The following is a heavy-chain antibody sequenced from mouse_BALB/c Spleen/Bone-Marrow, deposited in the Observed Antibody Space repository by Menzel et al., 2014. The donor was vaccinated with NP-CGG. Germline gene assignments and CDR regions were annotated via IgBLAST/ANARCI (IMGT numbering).Heavy chain of an antibody. CDR2: INSNGGST. V-gene: IGHV5-6-3*01. D-gene: IGHD1-1*01. CDR3: ARDYYGSSFDY. Sequence: EVQVVESGGGLVQPGGSLKLSCAASGFTFSSYGMSWVRQTPDKRLELVATINSNGGSTYYPDSVKGRFTISRDNAKNTLYLQMSSLKSEDTAMYHCARDYYGSSFDYWGQGTTLTVSS. J-gene: IGHJ2*01. CDR1: GFTFSSYG.